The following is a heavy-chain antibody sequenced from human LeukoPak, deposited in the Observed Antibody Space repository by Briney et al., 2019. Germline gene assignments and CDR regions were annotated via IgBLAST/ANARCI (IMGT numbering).Heavy chain of an antibody. D-gene: IGHD5-12*01. CDR2: INSDGSSA. CDR1: GFTFSYYW. V-gene: IGHV3-74*01. CDR3: ARGGGYDPFEY. J-gene: IGHJ4*02. Sequence: PGGSLRLSCAASGFTFSYYWMHWVRQAPGKGLVWVSRINSDGSSASYADSVKGRFTISRDNAKNTLYLQMNSLRAEDTAVYYCARGGGYDPFEYWGQGTLVTVSS.